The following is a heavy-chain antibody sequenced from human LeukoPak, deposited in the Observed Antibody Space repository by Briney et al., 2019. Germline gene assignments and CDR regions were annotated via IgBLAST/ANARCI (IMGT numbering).Heavy chain of an antibody. CDR2: IVGDSSKT. D-gene: IGHD1-14*01. J-gene: IGHJ6*03. CDR3: AKQPYNYYYLDV. V-gene: IGHV3-23*01. CDR1: GLTSHDYA. Sequence: GSPRLSCAISGLTSHDYAMTWVRQAPGKGLEWVSTIVGDSSKTYYAASVRGRFTISRDNSNYVLFLHMNSLRAEDTAIYYCAKQPYNYYYLDVWGKGTTVTISS.